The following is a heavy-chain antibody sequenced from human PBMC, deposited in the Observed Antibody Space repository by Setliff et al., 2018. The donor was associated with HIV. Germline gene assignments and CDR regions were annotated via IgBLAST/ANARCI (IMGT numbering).Heavy chain of an antibody. CDR1: GGSISSSSYY. V-gene: IGHV4-39*07. CDR3: ARNPCSGGSCPDAFDI. J-gene: IGHJ3*02. Sequence: PSETLSLTCTVSGGSISSSSYYWGWIRQPPGKGLQWIGSIYYRGSTYYNPSLKSRVTISVDTSKNQFSLKLSSVTAADTAVYYCARNPCSGGSCPDAFDIWGQGTMVTVSS. D-gene: IGHD2-15*01. CDR2: IYYRGST.